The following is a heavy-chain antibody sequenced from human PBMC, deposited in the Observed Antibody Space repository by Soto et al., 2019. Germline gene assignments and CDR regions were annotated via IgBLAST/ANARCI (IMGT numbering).Heavy chain of an antibody. CDR3: AREGYSSGYPLDV. J-gene: IGHJ6*02. CDR2: INSDGSST. Sequence: GGSLRLSCAASGFTFSRYWMHWVRQAPGKGLVWVSRINSDGSSTNYADSVKGRFTISRDNAKNTLYLQMNSLRAEDTAVYYCAREGYSSGYPLDVWGQGTTVTVSS. D-gene: IGHD3-22*01. V-gene: IGHV3-74*01. CDR1: GFTFSRYW.